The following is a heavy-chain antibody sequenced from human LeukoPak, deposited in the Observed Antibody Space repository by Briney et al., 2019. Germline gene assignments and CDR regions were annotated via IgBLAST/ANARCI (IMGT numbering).Heavy chain of an antibody. Sequence: PVGSLRLSCVASGFPFSETAMTWVRQAPGKGLEWLSVITRGGSPYYADSVKGRFTISRDNARNTVYLQLNSLRNEDTALYYCAKEHLKYANDNRGSFDYWGQGTLVTVSS. D-gene: IGHD3-22*01. CDR3: AKEHLKYANDNRGSFDY. V-gene: IGHV3-23*01. CDR2: ITRGGSP. J-gene: IGHJ4*02. CDR1: GFPFSETA.